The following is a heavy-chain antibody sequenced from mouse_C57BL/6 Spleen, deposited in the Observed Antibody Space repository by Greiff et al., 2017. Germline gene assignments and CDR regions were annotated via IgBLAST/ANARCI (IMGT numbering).Heavy chain of an antibody. CDR1: GYTFTSYW. CDR3: ARGGYYYGSSYGDYFDY. D-gene: IGHD1-1*01. J-gene: IGHJ2*01. Sequence: QVQLQQPGAELVKPGASVKLSCKASGYTFTSYWMHWVKQRPGQGLEWIGMIHPNSGSTNYNEKFKSKATLTVDKSSSTAYMQLSSLTSEDSAVYYCARGGYYYGSSYGDYFDYWGQSTTLTVSA. CDR2: IHPNSGST. V-gene: IGHV1-64*01.